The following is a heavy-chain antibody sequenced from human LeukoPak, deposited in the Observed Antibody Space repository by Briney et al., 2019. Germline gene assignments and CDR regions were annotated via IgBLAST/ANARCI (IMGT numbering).Heavy chain of an antibody. Sequence: PSETLSLTCTVSGGSISSSSYYWGWIRQPPGKGLEWIGRIQTSGSTNYNPSLKSRVTISVDTSKNQFSLKLSSVTAADTAVYYCARHGPNWKVDWFDPWGQGTLVTVSS. CDR1: GGSISSSSYY. J-gene: IGHJ5*02. CDR2: IQTSGST. CDR3: ARHGPNWKVDWFDP. D-gene: IGHD1-1*01. V-gene: IGHV4-39*01.